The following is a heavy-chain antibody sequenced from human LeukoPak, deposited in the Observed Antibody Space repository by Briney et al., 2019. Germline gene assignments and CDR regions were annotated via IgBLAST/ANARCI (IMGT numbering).Heavy chain of an antibody. V-gene: IGHV1-69*05. CDR1: GGTFSSYA. Sequence: AASVKVSCKASGGTFSSYAISWVRQAPGQGLDWMGGIIPIFGTANYAQKFQGRVTITTDESTSTAYMELSSLRSEDTAVYYCAREIRVGAYEKSPYMDVWGKGTTVTVSS. CDR2: IIPIFGTA. J-gene: IGHJ6*03. CDR3: AREIRVGAYEKSPYMDV. D-gene: IGHD1-26*01.